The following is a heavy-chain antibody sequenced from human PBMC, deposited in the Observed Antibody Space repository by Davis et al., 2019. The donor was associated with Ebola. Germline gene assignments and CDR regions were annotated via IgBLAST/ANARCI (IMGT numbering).Heavy chain of an antibody. CDR2: ISHHNGFA. V-gene: IGHV4-34*01. D-gene: IGHD6-13*01. CDR3: ARVSYSSSWYLGSVWFDP. J-gene: IGHJ5*02. Sequence: MPSETLSLTCAVYGGSFSDYFWSWIRQPPQRGLEWIGEISHHNGFANYNPSLRSRVAISVDTSKNQFSLKLSSVTAADTAVYYCARVSYSSSWYLGSVWFDPWGQGTLVTVSS. CDR1: GGSFSDYF.